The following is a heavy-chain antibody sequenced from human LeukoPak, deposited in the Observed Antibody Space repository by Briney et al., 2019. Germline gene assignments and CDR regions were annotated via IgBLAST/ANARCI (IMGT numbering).Heavy chain of an antibody. Sequence: ASVKVSCKASGYTFTSYGISWVRQAPGQGLEWMGWISAYNGNTNYAQKLQGRVTMTTDTSTSTAYMELRSLRSDDTAVYYCARVYSGYDYVLLGYDYWGQGTPVTVSS. CDR1: GYTFTSYG. V-gene: IGHV1-18*01. CDR2: ISAYNGNT. CDR3: ARVYSGYDYVLLGYDY. D-gene: IGHD5-12*01. J-gene: IGHJ4*02.